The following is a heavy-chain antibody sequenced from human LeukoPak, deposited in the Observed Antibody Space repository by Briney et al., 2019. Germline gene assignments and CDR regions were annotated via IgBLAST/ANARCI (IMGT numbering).Heavy chain of an antibody. Sequence: PSETLSLTCGISGQSTTRGYYWAWFRQSPEKGPEWIATFFESEKSFYNASLKSRVIMSLDTSKSRFSLNLTSVTAADTAVYYCARVLPVPYLLDSWGQGTHVTVSS. D-gene: IGHD3-10*02. CDR2: FFESEKS. CDR1: GQSTTRGYY. CDR3: ARVLPVPYLLDS. V-gene: IGHV4-38-2*01. J-gene: IGHJ4*02.